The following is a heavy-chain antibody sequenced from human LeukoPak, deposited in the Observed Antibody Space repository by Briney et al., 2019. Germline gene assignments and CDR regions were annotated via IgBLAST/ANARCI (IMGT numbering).Heavy chain of an antibody. Sequence: GGSLRLSCAASGFTSSSYGMHWVRQAPGKGLEWVALIWYDGSNKYYTDSVKGRFTISRDNSKNTLYLQMNSLRAEDTAVYYCAREGPRGNSQFDYWCQGTLVTVFS. V-gene: IGHV3-33*01. CDR2: IWYDGSNK. CDR3: AREGPRGNSQFDY. J-gene: IGHJ4*02. CDR1: GFTSSSYG. D-gene: IGHD2/OR15-2a*01.